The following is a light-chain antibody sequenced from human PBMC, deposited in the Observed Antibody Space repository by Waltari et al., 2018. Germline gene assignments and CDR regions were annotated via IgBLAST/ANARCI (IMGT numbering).Light chain of an antibody. CDR1: SRDIGAYNF. CDR2: DVS. V-gene: IGLV2-14*03. J-gene: IGLJ2*01. Sequence: QSALTQPASVSGSPGQSITIPCTGSSRDIGAYNFVSWYQQHPGKAPQLMIYDVSKRPSGVSNRFSGSKSGNTASLTIYGLQVEDEADYFCSSYTTTNIVVFGGGTELTVL. CDR3: SSYTTTNIVV.